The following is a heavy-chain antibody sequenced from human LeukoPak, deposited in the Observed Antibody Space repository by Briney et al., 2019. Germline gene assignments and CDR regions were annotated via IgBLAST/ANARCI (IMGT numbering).Heavy chain of an antibody. CDR1: GFTFSSYG. V-gene: IGHV3-30*02. J-gene: IGHJ3*02. D-gene: IGHD6-6*01. Sequence: GGSLRLSCAASGFTFSSYGMHWVRQAPGKGLEWVTFIRYDGSNKYYADSVKGRFTISRDNSKNTLYLQTNSLRAEDTAVYYCAKDLEYSSSPDGFDIWGQGTMVTVSS. CDR2: IRYDGSNK. CDR3: AKDLEYSSSPDGFDI.